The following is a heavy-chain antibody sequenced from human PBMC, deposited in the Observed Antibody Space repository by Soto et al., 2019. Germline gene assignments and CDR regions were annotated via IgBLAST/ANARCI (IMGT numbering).Heavy chain of an antibody. CDR2: ISSSSSYI. Sequence: GGSLRLSCAASGFTFSSNSMNWVRQAPGKGLEWVSSISSSSSYIYYADSVKGRFTISRDNAKNSLYLQMNSLRAEDTAVYYCARDDVSSSWYPNWFDPWGQGTLVTVSS. CDR1: GFTFSSNS. CDR3: ARDDVSSSWYPNWFDP. V-gene: IGHV3-21*01. J-gene: IGHJ5*02. D-gene: IGHD6-13*01.